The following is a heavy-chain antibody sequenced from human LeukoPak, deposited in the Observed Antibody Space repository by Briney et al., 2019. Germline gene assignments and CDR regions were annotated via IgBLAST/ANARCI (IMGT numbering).Heavy chain of an antibody. Sequence: RGSLRLSCAASGFIFNNYAMHWVRQAPGKGLEWVSGISSSGGNIVYADSVKGRFTISRDSSKSTLSLQMNSLRVEDTAVYYCVKDQKSGEDDYGWAPFDSWGQGTLVTVSS. CDR3: VKDQKSGEDDYGWAPFDS. CDR1: GFIFNNYA. CDR2: ISSSGGNI. J-gene: IGHJ4*02. D-gene: IGHD4/OR15-4a*01. V-gene: IGHV3-23*01.